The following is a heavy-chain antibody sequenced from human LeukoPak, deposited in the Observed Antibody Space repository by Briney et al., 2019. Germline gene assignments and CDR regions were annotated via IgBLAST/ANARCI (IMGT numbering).Heavy chain of an antibody. CDR1: GYTFTSYG. V-gene: IGHV1-8*03. CDR2: MNPNSGNT. CDR3: ARALDGSSYYYMDV. Sequence: ASVKVSCKASGYTFTSYGINWVRQATGQGLEWMGWMNPNSGNTGYAQKFQGRVTITRSTSISTAYMELSSLRSEDTAVYYCARALDGSSYYYMDVWGKGTTVTVSS. J-gene: IGHJ6*03. D-gene: IGHD6-13*01.